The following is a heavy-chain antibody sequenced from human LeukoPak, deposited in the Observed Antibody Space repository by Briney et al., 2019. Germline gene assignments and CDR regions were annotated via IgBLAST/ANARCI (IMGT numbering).Heavy chain of an antibody. CDR3: ARGYYYDSSGYWVRAFDI. Sequence: PSETLSLTCTVSGGSISSGNYYWVWIRQPPGKGLEWIASVYYSGSTNYNPSLKSRVTISVDRSKNQFSLILSSVTAADTAAYFCARGYYYDSSGYWVRAFDIWGQGTMVTVSS. J-gene: IGHJ3*02. CDR2: VYYSGST. D-gene: IGHD3-22*01. V-gene: IGHV4-39*07. CDR1: GGSISSGNYY.